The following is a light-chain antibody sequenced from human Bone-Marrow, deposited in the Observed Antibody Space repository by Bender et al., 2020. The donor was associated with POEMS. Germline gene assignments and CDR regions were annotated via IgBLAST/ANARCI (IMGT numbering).Light chain of an antibody. Sequence: SYEVTQSPSVSVSPGQTARITCSGDALPKQYAYCYQHNPVQAPILVIYHDTERPSGIPERFSGSTSGTTVTLTITGVQAEDEADYYCQSADVSGGVVFGGGTKLTVL. CDR2: HDT. V-gene: IGLV3-25*03. CDR1: ALPKQY. CDR3: QSADVSGGVV. J-gene: IGLJ2*01.